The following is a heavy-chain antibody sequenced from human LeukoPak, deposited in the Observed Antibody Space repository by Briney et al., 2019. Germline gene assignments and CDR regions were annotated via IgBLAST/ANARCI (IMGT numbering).Heavy chain of an antibody. J-gene: IGHJ4*02. CDR3: ARRIPVAGLFDY. Sequence: SETLSLTCTVSGGSISSSSYYWGWIRQPPGRGLEWIGSIYYSGSTYYNPSLKSRVTISVDTSKNQFSLKLSSVIAADTAVYYCARRIPVAGLFDYWSQGTLVTVSS. CDR2: IYYSGST. D-gene: IGHD6-19*01. CDR1: GGSISSSSYY. V-gene: IGHV4-39*07.